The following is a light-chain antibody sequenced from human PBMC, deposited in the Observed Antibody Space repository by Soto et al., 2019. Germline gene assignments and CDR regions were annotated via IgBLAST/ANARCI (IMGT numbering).Light chain of an antibody. V-gene: IGLV4-69*01. CDR3: QTWGTGSVV. CDR1: SGHSSYA. CDR2: LNSDGSH. Sequence: QPVLTQSPSASASLGASVKLTCTLSSGHSSYAIAWHQQQPEKGPLYLMKLNSDGSHNKGDGIPDRFSGSSSGAERYLTISSLESEDEADYYCQTWGTGSVVFGGGTKLTVL. J-gene: IGLJ3*02.